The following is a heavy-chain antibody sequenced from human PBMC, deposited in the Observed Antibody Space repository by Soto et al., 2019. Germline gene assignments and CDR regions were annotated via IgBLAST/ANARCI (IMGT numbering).Heavy chain of an antibody. V-gene: IGHV3-33*01. Sequence: QVQLVESGGGVVQPGRSLRLSCAVSGFTFSSYGMQWVRQAPGKGLEWVAIIWYDGSKKYYADSVKGRFTISRDNSKSTLYLQMNSLRAEDTAVYYCARAFLRASAATIDYWGQGSLVTVSS. CDR3: ARAFLRASAATIDY. CDR1: GFTFSSYG. CDR2: IWYDGSKK. J-gene: IGHJ4*02. D-gene: IGHD1-1*01.